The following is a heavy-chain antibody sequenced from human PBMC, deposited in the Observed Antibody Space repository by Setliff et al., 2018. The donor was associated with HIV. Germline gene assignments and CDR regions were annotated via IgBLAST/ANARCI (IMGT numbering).Heavy chain of an antibody. D-gene: IGHD3-10*01. Sequence: WVRQAPGKGLEWVSAISGSGGSTYYADSVKGRFTISRDNSKNTLYLQMNSLRAEDTAVYYCAKKWGSGRVDYWGQGTLVTVSS. CDR3: AKKWGSGRVDY. V-gene: IGHV3-23*01. CDR2: ISGSGGST. J-gene: IGHJ4*02.